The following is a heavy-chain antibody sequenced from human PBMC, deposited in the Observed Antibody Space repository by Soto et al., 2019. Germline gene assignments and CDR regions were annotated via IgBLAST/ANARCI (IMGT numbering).Heavy chain of an antibody. J-gene: IGHJ4*02. CDR1: GYTFTSYA. D-gene: IGHD1-26*01. CDR2: INAGNGNT. CDR3: ARVSGVGATRPFDY. V-gene: IGHV1-3*01. Sequence: ASVKVSCKASGYTFTSYAMHWVRQAPGQRLEWMGWINAGNGNTKYSQKFQGRVTITRDTSASTAYMELSSLRSEDTAVYYCARVSGVGATRPFDYWGQGTLVTVSS.